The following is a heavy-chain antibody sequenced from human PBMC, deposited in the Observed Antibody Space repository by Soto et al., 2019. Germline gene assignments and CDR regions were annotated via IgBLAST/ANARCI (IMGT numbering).Heavy chain of an antibody. V-gene: IGHV1-46*01. CDR1: GYTFTSYY. D-gene: IGHD3-22*01. CDR3: ARDMERDYDSSGYLDY. J-gene: IGHJ4*02. Sequence: WASVKVSCKASGYTFTSYYMHWVRQAPGQGLEWMGIINPSGGSTSYAQKFQGRVTMTRDTSTSTVYMELSSLRSEDTAVYYCARDMERDYDSSGYLDYWGQGTLVTVSS. CDR2: INPSGGST.